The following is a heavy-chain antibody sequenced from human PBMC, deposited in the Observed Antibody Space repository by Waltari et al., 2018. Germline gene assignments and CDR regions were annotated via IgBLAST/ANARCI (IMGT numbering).Heavy chain of an antibody. V-gene: IGHV3-49*03. J-gene: IGHJ2*01. CDR2: IKTQGYCATV. Sequence: ELPLVESGGGMVQPGRSLSLSCSSTGFPFSDYAMSWFRRAPGMGREWGGFIKTQGYCATVEYGASLRGRFRIARDESDNIAYLRMNSLKTEDTAVYFSSKNRAAAGHWCFDLWGRGTLVAVSS. CDR1: GFPFSDYA. CDR3: SKNRAAAGHWCFDL. D-gene: IGHD6-13*01.